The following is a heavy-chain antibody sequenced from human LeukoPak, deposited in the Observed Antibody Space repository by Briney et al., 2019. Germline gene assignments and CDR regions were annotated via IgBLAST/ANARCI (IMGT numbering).Heavy chain of an antibody. Sequence: PGGSLRLSCAASGFTFSNDWMPWVRQAPGKGLVWVSRINTDGSTTTYADSVKGRFTISRDNAKNTLYLQMNSLRVEDTAVYYCARRRGGSYHYWGQGTLVTVSS. V-gene: IGHV3-74*01. D-gene: IGHD1-26*01. CDR1: GFTFSNDW. CDR2: INTDGSTT. CDR3: ARRRGGSYHY. J-gene: IGHJ4*02.